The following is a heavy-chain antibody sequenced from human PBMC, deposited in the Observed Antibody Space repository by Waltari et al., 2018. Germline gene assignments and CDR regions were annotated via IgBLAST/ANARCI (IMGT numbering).Heavy chain of an antibody. J-gene: IGHJ4*02. CDR2: IKKDGKEK. V-gene: IGHV3-7*01. Sequence: EVQLVESGGGLVQPGGSLRLSCAASGFTFSSHWMSWVRQAPGEGLEWVAKIKKDGKEKDYVDSVKGRFTISRDNTKNSLYLQMNSLRSEDTAVYYCARHTYYCFDYWGQGALVTVSS. CDR3: ARHTYYCFDY. D-gene: IGHD1-26*01. CDR1: GFTFSSHW.